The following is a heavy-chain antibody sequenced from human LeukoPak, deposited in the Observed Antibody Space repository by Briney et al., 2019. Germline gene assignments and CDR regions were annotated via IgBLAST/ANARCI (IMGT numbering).Heavy chain of an antibody. CDR1: GYTFTSYY. J-gene: IGHJ4*02. V-gene: IGHV1-46*01. CDR3: ARPSYPSYYYDSSGSHFDY. CDR2: INPSGGST. Sequence: ASVKVSCKASGYTFTSYYMHWVRQAPGQGLEWMGIINPSGGSTGYAQKFQGRVTMTRDTSTSTVYMELSSLRSEDTAVYYCARPSYPSYYYDSSGSHFDYWGQGTLVTVSS. D-gene: IGHD3-22*01.